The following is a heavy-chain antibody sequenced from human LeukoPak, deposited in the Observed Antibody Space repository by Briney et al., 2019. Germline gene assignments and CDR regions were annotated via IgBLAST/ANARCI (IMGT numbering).Heavy chain of an antibody. Sequence: ASLRVSSKPSRYTFTSYYMHWVRPAPEQGLEWMGLINPIGGSTSYEQKFQDRVTMTRDTSTSTVYLERSSLRAEDTAVYYCARGGSSGYSVDYGGQGTVVTVST. V-gene: IGHV1-46*01. CDR2: INPIGGST. CDR1: RYTFTSYY. CDR3: ARGGSSGYSVDY. D-gene: IGHD6-13*01. J-gene: IGHJ4*02.